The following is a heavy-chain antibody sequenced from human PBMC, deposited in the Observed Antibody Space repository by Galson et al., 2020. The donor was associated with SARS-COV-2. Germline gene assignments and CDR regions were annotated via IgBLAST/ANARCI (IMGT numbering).Heavy chain of an antibody. Sequence: GESLKISCAASGFTVSSNYMSWVRQAPGKGLEWVSVVYRGGNTYYADSVKGRFTISRDNSENTLYLQMNSLRAEDTAMYYCARRYSSAWAHDNWCQGALVTVAS. J-gene: IGHJ4*02. V-gene: IGHV3-66*01. D-gene: IGHD6-19*01. CDR2: VYRGGNT. CDR3: ARRYSSAWAHDN. CDR1: GFTVSSNY.